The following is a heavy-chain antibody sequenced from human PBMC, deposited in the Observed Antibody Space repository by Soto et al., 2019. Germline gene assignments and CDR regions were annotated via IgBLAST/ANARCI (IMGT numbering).Heavy chain of an antibody. V-gene: IGHV3-23*01. CDR2: ISASGGTT. Sequence: GGSLRLSCAVSGITFTNYAMSWVRQAPGKGLEWVSGISASGGTTYYAESVKGRFTISRDNSRNTLYLQMNSLRVEDTAVYFCAKIVGTSWSDYWGQGTLVTVS. J-gene: IGHJ4*02. CDR3: AKIVGTSWSDY. D-gene: IGHD1-26*01. CDR1: GITFTNYA.